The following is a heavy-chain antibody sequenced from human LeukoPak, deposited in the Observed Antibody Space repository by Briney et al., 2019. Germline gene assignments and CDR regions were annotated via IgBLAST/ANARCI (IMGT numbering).Heavy chain of an antibody. V-gene: IGHV3-23*01. CDR1: GFTFSIYA. J-gene: IGHJ4*02. CDR2: ITSRGEST. CDR3: ARDRPNYYGNDGHYYRRDGDY. D-gene: IGHD3-10*01. Sequence: GGSLRLSCAASGFTFSIYAMSWVRQAPGKGLQWVSSITSRGESTWYVDSVKGRFTITRDNSENTLYLQMHSLRAEDTAVYYCARDRPNYYGNDGHYYRRDGDYWGRGTLVSVSS.